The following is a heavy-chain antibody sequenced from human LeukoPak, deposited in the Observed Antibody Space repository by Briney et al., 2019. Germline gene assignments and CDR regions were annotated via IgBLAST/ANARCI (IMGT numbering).Heavy chain of an antibody. CDR1: GGSFSGYY. D-gene: IGHD2-15*01. V-gene: IGHV4-34*01. J-gene: IGHJ5*02. CDR2: INHSGST. Sequence: SETLSLTCAVYGGSFSGYYWSWIRQPPGKGLEWIGEINHSGSTNYNPSLKSRVTISVDTSKNQFSLKLSSVTAADTAVYYCARDHRGVAATLNWFDPWGQGTLVTVSS. CDR3: ARDHRGVAATLNWFDP.